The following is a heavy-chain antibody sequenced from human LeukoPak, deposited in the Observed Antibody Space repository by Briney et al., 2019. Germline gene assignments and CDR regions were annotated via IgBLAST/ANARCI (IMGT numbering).Heavy chain of an antibody. Sequence: ASVKVSCKASGGSFSSYAISWVRQAPGQGLEWMGGIIPILGIANYAQKFQGRVTITADKSTSTAYMELSRLRSEDTAVYYCARDPGYYDSSGSADYWGQGTLVTVSS. CDR2: IIPILGIA. CDR3: ARDPGYYDSSGSADY. J-gene: IGHJ4*02. V-gene: IGHV1-69*04. D-gene: IGHD3-22*01. CDR1: GGSFSSYA.